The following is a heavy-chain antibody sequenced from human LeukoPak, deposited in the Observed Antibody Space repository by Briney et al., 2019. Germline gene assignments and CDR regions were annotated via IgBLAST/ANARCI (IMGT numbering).Heavy chain of an antibody. J-gene: IGHJ3*02. Sequence: ASVKVSCTASGYTFTSYYMHWVRQAPGQGLEWMGIINPSGGSTSYAQKFQGRVTMTRDTSTSTVYMELSSLRSEDTAVYYCARDNKEQQLVQGAFDIWGQGTMVTVSS. D-gene: IGHD6-13*01. CDR3: ARDNKEQQLVQGAFDI. CDR2: INPSGGST. V-gene: IGHV1-46*01. CDR1: GYTFTSYY.